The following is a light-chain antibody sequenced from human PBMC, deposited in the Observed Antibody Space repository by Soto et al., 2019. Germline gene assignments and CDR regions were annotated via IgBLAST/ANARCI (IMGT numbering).Light chain of an antibody. J-gene: IGLJ1*01. CDR1: KNDIGVYDF. V-gene: IGLV2-8*01. CDR2: EVV. CDR3: KSYAGSNTYV. Sequence: QSVLTQPPSASGSPGQSVTISCTGTKNDIGVYDFVSWYQHHPGKAPRLIIYEVVQRPSGVPDRFSGSKSGHTASLTVSGLQAADEADYFCKSYAGSNTYVFGSGTKVTV.